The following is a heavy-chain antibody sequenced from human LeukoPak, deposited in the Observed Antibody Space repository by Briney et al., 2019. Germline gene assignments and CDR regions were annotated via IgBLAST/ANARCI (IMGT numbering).Heavy chain of an antibody. D-gene: IGHD1-26*01. Sequence: PGGSLRLSCAASGFTFSSIAMSWVRQAPDKGLEWVSTISGSGGGPYYADSVKGRFTISRADSKNTLYLQIDSLRADDTAVYYCAKDLGRYRNNFFDYWGQGNLVTVSS. CDR1: GFTFSSIA. J-gene: IGHJ4*02. CDR3: AKDLGRYRNNFFDY. V-gene: IGHV3-23*01. CDR2: ISGSGGGP.